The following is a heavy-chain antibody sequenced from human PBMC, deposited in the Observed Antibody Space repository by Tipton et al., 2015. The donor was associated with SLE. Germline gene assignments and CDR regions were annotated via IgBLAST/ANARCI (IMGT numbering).Heavy chain of an antibody. Sequence: LRLSCAVYGGSFSGYYWSWIRQPPGKGLEWIGEINHSGSTNYNPSLRSRVTISVDTSKNQFSLKLSSVTAADTAVYYCVRVRGYGDTNDYWGQGTLVTVSS. D-gene: IGHD3-22*01. J-gene: IGHJ4*02. CDR2: INHSGST. V-gene: IGHV4-34*01. CDR1: GGSFSGYY. CDR3: VRVRGYGDTNDY.